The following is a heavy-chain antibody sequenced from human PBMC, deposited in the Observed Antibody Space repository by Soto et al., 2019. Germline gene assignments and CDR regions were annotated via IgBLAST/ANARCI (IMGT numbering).Heavy chain of an antibody. CDR3: ARGGSGSYNVWYYYYYYGMDV. D-gene: IGHD3-10*01. J-gene: IGHJ6*02. Sequence: VASVKVSCKASGYTFTSYDINWVRQATGQELEWMGWMNPNSGNTGYAQKFQGRVTMTRNTSISTAYMELSSLRSEDTAVYYCARGGSGSYNVWYYYYYYGMDVWGQGTTVTVSS. CDR2: MNPNSGNT. CDR1: GYTFTSYD. V-gene: IGHV1-8*01.